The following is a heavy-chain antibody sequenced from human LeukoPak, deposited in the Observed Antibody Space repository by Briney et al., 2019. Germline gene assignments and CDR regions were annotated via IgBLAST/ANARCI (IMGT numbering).Heavy chain of an antibody. J-gene: IGHJ4*02. CDR2: ISEGDGRT. CDR3: AKDIVVVVAASDY. CDR1: GFTFSNYA. V-gene: IGHV3-23*01. D-gene: IGHD2-15*01. Sequence: PGGSLRLSCAASGFTFSNYAMTWVRQAPGKGLEWVSVISEGDGRTFYADSVKGRFTISRDNSKNTLYLQMNSLRAEDTAVYYCAKDIVVVVAASDYWGQGTLVTVSS.